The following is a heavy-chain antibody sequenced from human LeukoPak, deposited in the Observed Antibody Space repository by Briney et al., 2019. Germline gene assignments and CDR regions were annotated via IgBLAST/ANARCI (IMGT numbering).Heavy chain of an antibody. CDR2: VYTSGST. CDR3: AREKFVEMATKIRSFILDY. J-gene: IGHJ4*02. V-gene: IGHV4-61*02. Sequence: SETLCLTCTVSGGSISSGIYYWSWIRQPAGKGLEWIGRVYTSGSTDYNPSLESRVTVSIDTSKNQFSLKLTSVTAADTAVYYCAREKFVEMATKIRSFILDYWGRGTPVAVSS. CDR1: GGSISSGIYY. D-gene: IGHD5-24*01.